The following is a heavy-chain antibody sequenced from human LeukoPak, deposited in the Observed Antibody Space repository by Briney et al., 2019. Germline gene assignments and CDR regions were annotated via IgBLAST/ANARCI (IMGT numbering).Heavy chain of an antibody. Sequence: SETLSLTCTVSGGAITGYYWSWIRRPPGKGLEWIGYIYYSGSTNYNPSLKSRVTMSVDTSKKQFSLKLSSVTAADTAVYYCAREINYYGSGSYVYWGQGTLVTVSS. D-gene: IGHD3-10*01. V-gene: IGHV4-59*01. J-gene: IGHJ4*02. CDR1: GGAITGYY. CDR2: IYYSGST. CDR3: AREINYYGSGSYVY.